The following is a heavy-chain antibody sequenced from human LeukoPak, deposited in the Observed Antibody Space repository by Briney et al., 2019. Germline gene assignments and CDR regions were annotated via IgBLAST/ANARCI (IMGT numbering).Heavy chain of an antibody. D-gene: IGHD3-22*01. J-gene: IGHJ3*02. CDR2: IKQDGSEK. Sequence: GGSLRLSCAASGFTFSSYWMSWVRQAPGKGLEWVANIKQDGSEKYYVGSVKGRFTISRDNAKNSLYLQMKSLRAEDTAVYYCARGGKRRGITLIVATSTPRDAFDIWGQGTMVTVSS. V-gene: IGHV3-7*01. CDR1: GFTFSSYW. CDR3: ARGGKRRGITLIVATSTPRDAFDI.